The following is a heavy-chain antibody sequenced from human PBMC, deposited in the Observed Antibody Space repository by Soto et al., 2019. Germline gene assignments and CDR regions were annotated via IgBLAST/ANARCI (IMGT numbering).Heavy chain of an antibody. CDR3: ARDQVVPAAKEIYGMDV. CDR1: GFTCSSYS. CDR2: ISSSSSTI. Sequence: VGSLRHSCAASGFTCSSYSMSWVRQATGKGLEWVSYISSSSSTIYYADSVKGRFTISRDNAKNSLYLQMNSLRAEDTAVYYCARDQVVPAAKEIYGMDVWGQGTTVTVSS. V-gene: IGHV3-48*01. J-gene: IGHJ6*02. D-gene: IGHD2-2*01.